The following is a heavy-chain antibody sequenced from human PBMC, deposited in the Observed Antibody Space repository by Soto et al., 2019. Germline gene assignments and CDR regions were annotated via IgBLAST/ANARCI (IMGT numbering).Heavy chain of an antibody. V-gene: IGHV4-34*01. D-gene: IGHD6-19*01. CDR1: GGSFSGYY. CDR2: INHRGST. J-gene: IGHJ4*02. Sequence: QVQLQQWGAGLLKPSETLSLTCAVYGGSFSGYYWRWIRQPPGKGLEWIGEINHRGSTNYNPSLKRRVSISVDTSKNQFSLRLSSVTAADTAVYYCARGDSSGWYSDYWGQGTLVTVSS. CDR3: ARGDSSGWYSDY.